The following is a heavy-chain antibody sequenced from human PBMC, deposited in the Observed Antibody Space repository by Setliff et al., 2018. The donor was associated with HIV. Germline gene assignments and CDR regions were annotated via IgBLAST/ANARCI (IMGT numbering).Heavy chain of an antibody. J-gene: IGHJ3*02. V-gene: IGHV4-39*01. D-gene: IGHD3-16*01. Sequence: SETLSLTCTVSGGSINTYWSWIRQPPGKGLEWIGNIHYGGFFWYSPSLKSRVTISVDTSKNQFSLKLSSVTAADTAVYYCASPRSLLVWYDAFDIWGQGTMVTV. CDR2: IHYGGFF. CDR3: ASPRSLLVWYDAFDI. CDR1: GGSINTY.